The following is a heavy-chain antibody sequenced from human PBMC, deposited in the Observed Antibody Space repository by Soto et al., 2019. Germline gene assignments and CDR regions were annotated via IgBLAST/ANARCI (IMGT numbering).Heavy chain of an antibody. CDR2: IYYSGST. CDR3: ARTAPGYSSSWSILWFDP. V-gene: IGHV4-59*01. Sequence: QVQLQESGPGLVKPSETLSLTCTVSGGSISSYYWSWIRQPPGKGLEWIGYIYYSGSTNYNPSLKSRVTLSVDTSKNQFSLKLSSVTAADTAVYYCARTAPGYSSSWSILWFDPWGQGTLVTVSS. D-gene: IGHD6-13*01. J-gene: IGHJ5*02. CDR1: GGSISSYY.